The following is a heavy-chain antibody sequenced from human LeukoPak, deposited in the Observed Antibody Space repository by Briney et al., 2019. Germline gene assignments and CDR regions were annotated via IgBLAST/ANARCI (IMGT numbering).Heavy chain of an antibody. CDR3: ARCRDRFGEECY. Sequence: SETLSLTCTVSGGSISSYYWSWIRQPPGKGLEWIGYIYYSGSTNYNPSLKSRVTISVDTSKNQFSLKLSSVTAADTAVYYCARCRDRFGEECYWGQGTLVTVSS. CDR1: GGSISSYY. D-gene: IGHD3-10*01. CDR2: IYYSGST. J-gene: IGHJ4*02. V-gene: IGHV4-59*01.